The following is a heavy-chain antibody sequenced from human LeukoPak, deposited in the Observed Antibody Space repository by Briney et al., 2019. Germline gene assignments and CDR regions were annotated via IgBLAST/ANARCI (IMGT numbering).Heavy chain of an antibody. D-gene: IGHD3-3*01. CDR2: ISAHNGNT. J-gene: IGHJ6*02. Sequence: ASVKVSCKASGYTFTSYGISWVRQAPGQGLEWMGWISAHNGNTNYAQKLQGRVTMTIDTSTSTAYMELRSLRSDDTAVYYCARDKNDFWSGYLYYGMDVWGQGTTVTVSS. CDR1: GYTFTSYG. V-gene: IGHV1-18*01. CDR3: ARDKNDFWSGYLYYGMDV.